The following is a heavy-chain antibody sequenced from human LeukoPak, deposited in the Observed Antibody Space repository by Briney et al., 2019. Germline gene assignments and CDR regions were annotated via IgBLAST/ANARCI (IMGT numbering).Heavy chain of an antibody. V-gene: IGHV4-4*07. D-gene: IGHD3-22*01. CDR3: ASKRSGYYSGFFDY. J-gene: IGHJ4*02. Sequence: PSETLSLTCTVSGGSISSYHWSWIRQPAGTALEWIGRIYTSGTITYNPSLKSRVTMSVDTSKNQFSLKLSSLTAADTAVYYCASKRSGYYSGFFDYWGQGTLVTVSS. CDR1: GGSISSYH. CDR2: IYTSGTI.